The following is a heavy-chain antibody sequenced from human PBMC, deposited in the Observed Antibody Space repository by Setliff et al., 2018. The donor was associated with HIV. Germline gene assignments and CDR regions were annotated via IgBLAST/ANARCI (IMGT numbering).Heavy chain of an antibody. V-gene: IGHV4-39*01. D-gene: IGHD6-19*01. CDR1: GGSISSSSFY. CDR2: IYYSGST. Sequence: PSSPLSLTCTVSGGSISSSSFYWTWVRQPPGEGLEWIGNIYYSGSTYYNPSLKSRITISVDTSQNQFSLKLRSVTAADTAVYYCASQGRSGWLWGGFVSWGQGTLVTVSS. J-gene: IGHJ4*02. CDR3: ASQGRSGWLWGGFVS.